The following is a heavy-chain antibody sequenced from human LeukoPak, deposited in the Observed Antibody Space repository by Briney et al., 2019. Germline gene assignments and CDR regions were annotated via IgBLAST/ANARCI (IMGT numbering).Heavy chain of an antibody. CDR3: ARDHHYYDSSGDHFDY. Sequence: GGSLRLSCAASGFTVSSNYMSWVRQAPGKGLEWVSVIYSGGSTYYADSVKGRFTISRDNSKNTLYLQMNSLRAEDTAVYYCARDHHYYDSSGDHFDYWGQGTLVTVSS. CDR2: IYSGGST. V-gene: IGHV3-66*01. CDR1: GFTVSSNY. J-gene: IGHJ4*02. D-gene: IGHD3-22*01.